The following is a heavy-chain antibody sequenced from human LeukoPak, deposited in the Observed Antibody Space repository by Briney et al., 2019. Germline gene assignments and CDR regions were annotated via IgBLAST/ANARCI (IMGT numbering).Heavy chain of an antibody. CDR2: ISGNGGST. CDR1: GFTFSSYA. V-gene: IGHV3-64D*06. D-gene: IGHD3-10*01. Sequence: PGGSLRLSCSASGFTFSSYAMHWVRQAPGKGLEYVSAISGNGGSTYYADSVKGRFTISRDNSKNTLYLQMSSLRAEDTAVYYCVKDNYYGSGSYGYQFDPWGQGTLVTVSS. J-gene: IGHJ5*02. CDR3: VKDNYYGSGSYGYQFDP.